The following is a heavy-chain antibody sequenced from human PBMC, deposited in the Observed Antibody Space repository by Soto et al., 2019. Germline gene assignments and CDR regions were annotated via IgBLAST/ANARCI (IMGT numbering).Heavy chain of an antibody. V-gene: IGHV1-2*02. J-gene: IGHJ4*02. D-gene: IGHD5-18*01. CDR3: AREYNYGFDY. CDR1: GYTYTDYY. Sequence: QVQLVQSGAEVKKPGASVKVSCKASGYTYTDYYIHWVRQAPGQGLEWMGWINPNSGGTNYAQKFQGGGTMTRDTSISTAYMELSRLRSDDTAVYYCAREYNYGFDYWGQGTLVTVSS. CDR2: INPNSGGT.